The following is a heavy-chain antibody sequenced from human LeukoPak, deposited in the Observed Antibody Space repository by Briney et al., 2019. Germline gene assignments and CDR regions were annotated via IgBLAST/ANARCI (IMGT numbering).Heavy chain of an antibody. CDR1: GCSFPSYW. D-gene: IGHD4-17*01. V-gene: IGHV5-51*01. CDR3: ARRATLTTNDAFDI. J-gene: IGHJ3*02. Sequence: GESLKISCKGSGCSFPSYWIAWVRQMPGKGLEWMGIIYPGDSDTRYSPSFQGQVTISADRSISTAYLQWSRLKASDTAMYYCARRATLTTNDAFDIWGQGTMVTVSS. CDR2: IYPGDSDT.